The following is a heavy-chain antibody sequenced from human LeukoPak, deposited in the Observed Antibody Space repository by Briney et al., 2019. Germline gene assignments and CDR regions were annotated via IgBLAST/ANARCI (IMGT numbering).Heavy chain of an antibody. V-gene: IGHV3-23*01. CDR2: LIENGATT. Sequence: GGSLRLSCAASGFTFSSHAMSWVRRAPGKGLEWVSGLIENGATTYYADSAKGRFTISRDNSRNTMYLQMYSLRVEDTAVYYCVKDYQVGNSPAFGDYWGQGTLVTISS. CDR3: VKDYQVGNSPAFGDY. CDR1: GFTFSSHA. D-gene: IGHD1-26*01. J-gene: IGHJ4*02.